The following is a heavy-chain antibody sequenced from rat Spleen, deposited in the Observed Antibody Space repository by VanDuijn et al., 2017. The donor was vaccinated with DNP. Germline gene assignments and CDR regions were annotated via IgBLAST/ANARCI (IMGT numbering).Heavy chain of an antibody. CDR2: ISYSGNT. V-gene: IGHV3-1*01. D-gene: IGHD1-11*01. Sequence: EVQLQESGPGLVKPSQSLSLTCSVTGYSITSNFWGWIRKFPGNSMEWIGHISYSGNTGYNPSLKSRISISRDTSKNQFFLHLNSVTTEDTATYYCARLHYGFAYWGQGTLVTVSS. CDR1: GYSITSNF. CDR3: ARLHYGFAY. J-gene: IGHJ3*01.